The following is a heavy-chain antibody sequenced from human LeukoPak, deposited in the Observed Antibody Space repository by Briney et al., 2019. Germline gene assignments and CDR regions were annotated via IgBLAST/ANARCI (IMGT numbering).Heavy chain of an antibody. CDR2: IYYSGST. J-gene: IGHJ4*02. Sequence: PSETLSLTCTVSGGSISSSSYYWGWIRQPPGKGLEWIGSIYYSGSTYYNPSLKSRVTISVDTSKNQFSLKLSSVTAADTAVYYCARLKSDRAKGLDYWGQGTLVTVSS. D-gene: IGHD3-10*01. V-gene: IGHV4-39*01. CDR3: ARLKSDRAKGLDY. CDR1: GGSISSSSYY.